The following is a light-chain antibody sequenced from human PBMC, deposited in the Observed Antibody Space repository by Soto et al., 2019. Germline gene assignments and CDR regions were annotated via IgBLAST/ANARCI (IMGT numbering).Light chain of an antibody. CDR1: QGISSY. CDR3: QQYNRYWT. CDR2: AAS. V-gene: IGKV1D-8*03. J-gene: IGKJ1*01. Sequence: VIWMTQSPSLLSASTGDRVTISCRMSQGISSYLAWYQQKPGKAPELLIYAASTLHSGVPPRFSGSGSGTEFTLTISSLLPDDFATYYCQQYNRYWTFGQGTKVDIK.